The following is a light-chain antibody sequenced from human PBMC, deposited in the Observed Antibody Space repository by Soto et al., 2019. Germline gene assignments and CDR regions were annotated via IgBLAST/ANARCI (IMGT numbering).Light chain of an antibody. CDR2: GAF. V-gene: IGKV1-39*01. Sequence: DLQMTQSPSSLSAYVGDRVTISCRASQPISTYLNWYQLTPGKAPRLLIYGAFTLQRGVPSRFSGSGSGTDFTLTISTFQPEDVASYYCQQSSSAPPYTFGQGTKLEIK. J-gene: IGKJ2*01. CDR1: QPISTY. CDR3: QQSSSAPPYT.